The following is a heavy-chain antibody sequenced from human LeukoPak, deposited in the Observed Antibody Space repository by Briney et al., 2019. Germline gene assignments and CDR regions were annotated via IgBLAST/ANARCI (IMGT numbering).Heavy chain of an antibody. Sequence: GGSLRLSCAASGFTFSTYWMTWVRQAPGKGLEWVANIKRDGSDKYYVDSVKGRFTISRDNAKNSLYLQMNSLRAEDTAVYYCAKVDEATQNQYYYYYYMDVWGKGTTVTISS. D-gene: IGHD5-12*01. CDR1: GFTFSTYW. V-gene: IGHV3-7*01. CDR3: AKVDEATQNQYYYYYYMDV. J-gene: IGHJ6*03. CDR2: IKRDGSDK.